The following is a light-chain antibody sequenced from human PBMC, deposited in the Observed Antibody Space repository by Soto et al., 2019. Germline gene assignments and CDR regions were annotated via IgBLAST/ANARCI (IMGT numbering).Light chain of an antibody. CDR1: QYINTR. J-gene: IGKJ1*01. CDR2: QTS. CDR3: HQRQSWPRT. V-gene: IGKV3-11*01. Sequence: EIVLRQSPATLSSFQGDRVTLSCRASQYINTRLAWYQHRPGQAPRLLIYQTSIRAAGIPARFSASGSGTDFTLTISDVQPEDFALYYCHQRQSWPRTFGQGTKVDIK.